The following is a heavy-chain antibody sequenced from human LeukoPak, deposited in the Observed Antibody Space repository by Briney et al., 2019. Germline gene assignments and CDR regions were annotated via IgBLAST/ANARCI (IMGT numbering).Heavy chain of an antibody. Sequence: RGSLRLSCAVSGFTVSRNYMSWVRQAPGKGLEWVSVIYINGDTYYADSVKGRFTISRDNSKNTLYLQMNSLRAEDTAVYYCAGGPWDFDYWGQGAQVTVSS. V-gene: IGHV3-66*01. CDR3: AGGPWDFDY. CDR2: IYINGDT. J-gene: IGHJ4*02. D-gene: IGHD1-26*01. CDR1: GFTVSRNY.